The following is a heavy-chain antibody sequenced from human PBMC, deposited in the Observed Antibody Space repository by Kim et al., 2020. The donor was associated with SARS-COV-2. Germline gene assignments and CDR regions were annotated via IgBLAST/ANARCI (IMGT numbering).Heavy chain of an antibody. Sequence: GGSLRLSCAASGFTFSSYGMHWVRQAPGKGLEWVAVISYDGSNKYYADSVKGRFTISRDNSKNTLDLQMNSLRGEDTAVYYCVKDGGSLYQYYYGMVVWGQGPTVTVSS. D-gene: IGHD3-16*01. CDR3: VKDGGSLYQYYYGMVV. J-gene: IGHJ6*02. CDR1: GFTFSSYG. CDR2: ISYDGSNK. V-gene: IGHV3-30*18.